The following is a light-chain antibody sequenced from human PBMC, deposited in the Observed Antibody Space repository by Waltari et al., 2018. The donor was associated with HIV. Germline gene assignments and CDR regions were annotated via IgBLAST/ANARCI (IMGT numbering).Light chain of an antibody. V-gene: IGKV1-33*01. CDR3: QHKNLQLT. Sequence: DIQMTQSPSSLSASVGDRVTITCQANQDISNYLNWYQQKPGKAPNLLIYDASNLKTGVPSRFSGSGSGTDLTFTISSLRPEDIGTYYCQHKNLQLTFGGGTKVEIK. CDR1: QDISNY. J-gene: IGKJ4*01. CDR2: DAS.